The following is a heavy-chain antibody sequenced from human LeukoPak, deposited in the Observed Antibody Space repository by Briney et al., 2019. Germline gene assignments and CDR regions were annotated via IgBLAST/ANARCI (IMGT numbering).Heavy chain of an antibody. D-gene: IGHD3-22*01. CDR1: AFTFSSFA. V-gene: IGHV3-30*04. CDR3: ARDPHYYDSSGYHYFDY. CDR2: ISYDGRNN. Sequence: GGSLRLSCAASAFTFSSFAMHWVRQAPGKGPEWVAVISYDGRNNRHADSVKGRFTISRDNAKNTLYLQMNSLRAEDTAVYYCARDPHYYDSSGYHYFDYWGQGTLVTVSS. J-gene: IGHJ4*02.